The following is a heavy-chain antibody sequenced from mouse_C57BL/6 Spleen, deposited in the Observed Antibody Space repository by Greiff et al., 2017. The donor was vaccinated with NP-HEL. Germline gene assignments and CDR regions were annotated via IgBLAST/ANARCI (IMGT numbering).Heavy chain of an antibody. D-gene: IGHD1-1*01. CDR1: GYSFTSYY. J-gene: IGHJ2*01. Sequence: QVQLQQSGPELVKPGASVKISCKASGYSFTSYYIHWVKQRPGQGLEWIGWIYPGSGNTKYNEKFKGKATLTADTSSSTAYMQLSSLTSEDSAVYYCARSTTGGYYFDYWGQGTTLTVSS. CDR2: IYPGSGNT. V-gene: IGHV1-66*01. CDR3: ARSTTGGYYFDY.